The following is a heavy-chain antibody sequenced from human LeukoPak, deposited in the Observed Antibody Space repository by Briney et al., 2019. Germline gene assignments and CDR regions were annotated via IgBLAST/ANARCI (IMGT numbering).Heavy chain of an antibody. V-gene: IGHV3-30*18. Sequence: GGSLRLSCAASEFIFSDYAMSWVRQAPGKGLEWVAVISYDGSNKYYADSVKGRFTISRDNSKNTLYLQMNSLRAEDTAVYYCAKDRRDYCSGTSCGLDYWGQGTLVTVSS. J-gene: IGHJ4*02. CDR2: ISYDGSNK. CDR3: AKDRRDYCSGTSCGLDY. CDR1: EFIFSDYA. D-gene: IGHD2-2*01.